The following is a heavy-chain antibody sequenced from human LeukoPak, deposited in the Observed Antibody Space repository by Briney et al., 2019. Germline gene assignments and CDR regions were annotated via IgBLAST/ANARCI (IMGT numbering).Heavy chain of an antibody. D-gene: IGHD4-17*01. J-gene: IGHJ4*02. CDR2: INHSGST. CDR3: AMTRMGKLRRLDY. Sequence: SETLSLTCAVYGGSFSGYYWSWIRQPPGKGLEWIGEINHSGSTNYNPSLKSRVTISIDTSKNQFSLKLSSVTAADTAVYYCAMTRMGKLRRLDYWGQGTLVTVSS. V-gene: IGHV4-34*01. CDR1: GGSFSGYY.